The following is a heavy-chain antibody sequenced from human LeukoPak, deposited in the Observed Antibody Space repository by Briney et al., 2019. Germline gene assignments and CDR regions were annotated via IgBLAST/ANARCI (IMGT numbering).Heavy chain of an antibody. J-gene: IGHJ4*02. V-gene: IGHV4-34*01. CDR3: ARDLLLWFGENGGDY. CDR2: INHSGGT. CDR1: GGSFSGYY. D-gene: IGHD3-10*01. Sequence: SETLSLTCAVYGGSFSGYYWSWIRQPPGKGLEWIGEINHSGGTKYNPSLKSRVTISVDTSKNQFSLKLSSVTAADTAMYYCARDLLLWFGENGGDYWGQGTLVTVSS.